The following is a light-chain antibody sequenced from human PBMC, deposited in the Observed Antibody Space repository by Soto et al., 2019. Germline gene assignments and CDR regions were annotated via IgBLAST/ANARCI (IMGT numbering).Light chain of an antibody. V-gene: IGKV3-20*01. CDR2: ATS. CDR3: QQYGNSPPYS. J-gene: IGKJ2*03. Sequence: EIVLTQSPGSLSLSPGEGATLSCRASQSVSTTYLAWYQLKPGQAPRLVIYATSSRAAGIPDRFRGSGSGTEFTLTISSLEPEDVGVYFCQQYGNSPPYSFGQGTKLEIK. CDR1: QSVSTTY.